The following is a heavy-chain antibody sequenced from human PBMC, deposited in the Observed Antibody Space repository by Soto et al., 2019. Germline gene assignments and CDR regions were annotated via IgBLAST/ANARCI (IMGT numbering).Heavy chain of an antibody. D-gene: IGHD2-2*01. V-gene: IGHV4-31*03. CDR1: GGSISSGGYY. CDR2: IYYSGSA. Sequence: LALTCTVSGGSISSGGYYWSWIRQHPGKGLDWIGYIYYSGSAYYNPALKSRVTISVDTSKNLFSLKLSSVTAADTAVYYCARDAPAAGGGIDPWGQGTLATVSS. CDR3: ARDAPAAGGGIDP. J-gene: IGHJ5*02.